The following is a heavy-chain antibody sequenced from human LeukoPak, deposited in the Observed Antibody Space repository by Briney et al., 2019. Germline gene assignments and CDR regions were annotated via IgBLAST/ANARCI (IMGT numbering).Heavy chain of an antibody. CDR1: GYTFTSYY. CDR3: ARAYDMIDY. J-gene: IGHJ4*02. D-gene: IGHD3-9*01. Sequence: ASVKVSCKAFGYTFTSYYMHWVRQAPGQGLEWMGIINPSGGSTSYAQKFQGRIAMTRDTSTSTVYMVLSSLRSEDTAVYYCARAYDMIDYWGQGTLVTVSS. CDR2: INPSGGST. V-gene: IGHV1-46*01.